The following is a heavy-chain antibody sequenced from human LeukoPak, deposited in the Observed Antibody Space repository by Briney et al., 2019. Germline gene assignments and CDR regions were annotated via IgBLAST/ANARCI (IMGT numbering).Heavy chain of an antibody. CDR2: ISGSGGST. J-gene: IGHJ6*02. CDR3: AKDASGARYYYYYGMDV. Sequence: PGGSLRLSCAASGFTFSSYAMIWVRQAPGKGLEWVSAISGSGGSTYYADSVKGRFTISRDNSKNTLYLQMNSLRAEDTAVYYCAKDASGARYYYYYGMDVWGQGTTVTVSS. V-gene: IGHV3-23*01. D-gene: IGHD1-1*01. CDR1: GFTFSSYA.